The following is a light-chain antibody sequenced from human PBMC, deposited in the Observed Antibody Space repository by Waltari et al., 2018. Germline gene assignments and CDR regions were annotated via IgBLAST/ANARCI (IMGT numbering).Light chain of an antibody. CDR3: WSYAGRNTRV. V-gene: IGLV2-11*01. J-gene: IGLJ3*02. Sequence: QSALTPPRSVSGSPGQSVTISCTGTSSDVGGSNYVSWYQHHPGNDPQLMIHDVSNRPSWVPALIAGSKSGNPASLTISGLQAEDESDYYCWSYAGRNTRVFGGGTKLNVL. CDR2: DVS. CDR1: SSDVGGSNY.